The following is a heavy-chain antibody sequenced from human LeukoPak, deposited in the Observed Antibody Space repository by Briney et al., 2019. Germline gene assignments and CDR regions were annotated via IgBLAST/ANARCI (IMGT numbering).Heavy chain of an antibody. D-gene: IGHD4-17*01. V-gene: IGHV4-59*01. J-gene: IGHJ3*02. CDR2: IYYSGST. Sequence: SETLSLTCTVSGGSISSYYWSWIRQPPGKGLEWIGYIYYSGSTNYNPSLKSRVTISVDTSKNQFSLKLSSVPAADTAVYYCARGYGDFGLDAADAFDIWGQGTMVTVSS. CDR1: GGSISSYY. CDR3: ARGYGDFGLDAADAFDI.